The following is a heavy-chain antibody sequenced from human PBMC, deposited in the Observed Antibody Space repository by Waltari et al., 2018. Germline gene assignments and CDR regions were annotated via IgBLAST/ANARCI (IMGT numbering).Heavy chain of an antibody. V-gene: IGHV3-33*03. CDR1: GLTFSNYG. J-gene: IGHJ4*02. D-gene: IGHD3-16*01. Sequence: QDQLVESGGGVVQPGRSLRVSCVPSGLTFSNYGMHWVRQAPGKGLEWVAVISYDGSKRFYVDAVKGRFTISRDNSKNILYLQMNSLRADDTAMYYCVGGQMGDFWGQGTLVTVSS. CDR2: ISYDGSKR. CDR3: VGGQMGDF.